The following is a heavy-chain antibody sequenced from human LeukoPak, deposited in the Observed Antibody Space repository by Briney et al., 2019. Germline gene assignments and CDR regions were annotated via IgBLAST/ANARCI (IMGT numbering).Heavy chain of an antibody. D-gene: IGHD3-3*01. CDR2: IRYNGSNT. CDR3: AKDRTTIFGDLF. J-gene: IGHJ4*02. V-gene: IGHV3-30*02. CDR1: GYTFSNYG. Sequence: GGSLRLSCAVSGYTFSNYGMHWVRQAPGKGLEWVAFIRYNGSNTYYADSVKGRFSISRDNSKNTLYLQMNSLRAEDTAVYYCAKDRTTIFGDLFWGQGDLVTVFS.